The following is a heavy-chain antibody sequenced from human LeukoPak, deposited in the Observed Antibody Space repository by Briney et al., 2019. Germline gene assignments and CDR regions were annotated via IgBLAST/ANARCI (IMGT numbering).Heavy chain of an antibody. D-gene: IGHD6-6*01. CDR3: ARLATPSTMAARGRSWFES. V-gene: IGHV4-59*01. CDR2: IYYTGST. CDR1: GFTFSSYW. Sequence: GSLRLSCAASGFTFSSYWMSWVRQAPGKGLEWIGYIYYTGSTNYNPSLKSRVTISVDTSKNQFSLKLSSVTAADTAVYYCARLATPSTMAARGRSWFESWGQGTLVTVSS. J-gene: IGHJ5*01.